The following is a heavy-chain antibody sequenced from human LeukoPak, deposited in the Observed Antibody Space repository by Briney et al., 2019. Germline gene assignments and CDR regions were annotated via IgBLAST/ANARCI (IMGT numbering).Heavy chain of an antibody. D-gene: IGHD2/OR15-2a*01. CDR1: GFTLTSNR. J-gene: IGHJ3*01. CDR3: AREVSGFDV. CDR2: ISATGSVI. V-gene: IGHV3-48*01. Sequence: GGSLRLSCVASGFTLTSNRMNWVRQAPGNGLEWIAYISATGSVIYYADSVKGRFTISRDSVKNSLFLQMTSLTGEDTAVYYCAREVSGFDVWGQGTMVTVSS.